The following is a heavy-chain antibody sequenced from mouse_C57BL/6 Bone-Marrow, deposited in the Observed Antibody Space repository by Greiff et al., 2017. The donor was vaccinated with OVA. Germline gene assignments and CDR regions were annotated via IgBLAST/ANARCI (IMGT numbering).Heavy chain of an antibody. D-gene: IGHD2-3*01. V-gene: IGHV1-5*01. CDR2: IYPGNSDT. CDR3: TSYDGFPYAMDY. J-gene: IGHJ4*01. CDR1: GYTFTSYW. Sequence: VTLKESGTVLARPGASVKMSCKTSGYTFTSYWMHWVKQRPGQGLEWIGAIYPGNSDTSYNQKFKGKAKLTAVTSASTAYMELSSLTNEDSAVYYCTSYDGFPYAMDYWGQGTSVTVSS.